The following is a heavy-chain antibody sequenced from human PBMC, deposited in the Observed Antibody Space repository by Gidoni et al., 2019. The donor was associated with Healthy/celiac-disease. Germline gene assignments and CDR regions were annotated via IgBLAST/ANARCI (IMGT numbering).Heavy chain of an antibody. CDR2: IRSKANSYAT. Sequence: EVQLVESGGGLVQPGGSLKLSCAASGFTFSGSAMHWVRQASGKGLEWVGRIRSKANSYATAYAASVKGRFTISRDDSKNTAYLQMNRLKTEDTAVYYCTRLNYCSSTSCHDPDYYYYYGMDVWGQGTTVTVSS. V-gene: IGHV3-73*01. J-gene: IGHJ6*02. D-gene: IGHD2-2*01. CDR1: GFTFSGSA. CDR3: TRLNYCSSTSCHDPDYYYYYGMDV.